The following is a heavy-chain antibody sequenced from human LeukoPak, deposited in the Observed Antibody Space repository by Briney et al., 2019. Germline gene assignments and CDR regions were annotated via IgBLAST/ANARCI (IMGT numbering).Heavy chain of an antibody. CDR1: GYTFTSYA. CDR3: ARDVCSGGSCYSAFDY. Sequence: GASVKVSCKASGYTFTSYAISWVRQAPGQGLEWMGGIIPIFGTANYAQKFQGRVTITADKSTSTAYMELSSLRSEDTAVYYCARDVCSGGSCYSAFDYWGQGTLVTVSS. J-gene: IGHJ4*02. V-gene: IGHV1-69*06. D-gene: IGHD2-15*01. CDR2: IIPIFGTA.